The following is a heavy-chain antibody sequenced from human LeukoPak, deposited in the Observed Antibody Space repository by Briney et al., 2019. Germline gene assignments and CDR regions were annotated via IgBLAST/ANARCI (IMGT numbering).Heavy chain of an antibody. J-gene: IGHJ1*01. V-gene: IGHV3-74*01. D-gene: IGHD3-16*01. CDR2: INSDESIS. Sequence: GGSLRLSCAASGFTFSNYWMHWVRHAPNQGLMWVARINSDESISDYADSVHSRFTISRDNANNTLYLQMNSLRAEDTAVYFCLYGGYFQHWGQGTLVTVSS. CDR1: GFTFSNYW. CDR3: LYGGYFQH.